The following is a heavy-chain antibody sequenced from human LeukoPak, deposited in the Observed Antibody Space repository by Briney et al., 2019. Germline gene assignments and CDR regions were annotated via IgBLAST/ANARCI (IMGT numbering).Heavy chain of an antibody. CDR2: ISSNGGTT. Sequence: GGSLRLSCSASGFTFSSYAMHWVRQAPGKGLECVSAISSNGGTTYYADSVKGRFTISRDNSKNTLYLQMSSLRAEDTAVYYCSWELLQWGQGTLVTVSS. CDR1: GFTFSSYA. D-gene: IGHD1-26*01. V-gene: IGHV3-64D*09. J-gene: IGHJ4*02. CDR3: SWELLQ.